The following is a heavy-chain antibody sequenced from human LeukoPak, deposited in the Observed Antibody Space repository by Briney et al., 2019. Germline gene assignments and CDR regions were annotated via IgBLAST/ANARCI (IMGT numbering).Heavy chain of an antibody. CDR3: ARGVPQGWFDP. J-gene: IGHJ5*02. Sequence: PSETLSLTCTVSGGSISSYYWSWIRQPPGKGLEWIGYIYYSGSTNYNPSLKSRVTISVDTSKNQFSLKLSSVTAADTAVYYCARGVPQGWFDPWGQGTLVTVSS. CDR1: GGSISSYY. V-gene: IGHV4-59*01. D-gene: IGHD1-1*01. CDR2: IYYSGST.